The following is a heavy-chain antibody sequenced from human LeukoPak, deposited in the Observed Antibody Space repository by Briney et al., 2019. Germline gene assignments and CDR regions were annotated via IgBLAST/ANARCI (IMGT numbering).Heavy chain of an antibody. V-gene: IGHV4-4*02. CDR2: IFHNGST. J-gene: IGHJ6*03. Sequence: NPSGTLSLTCAVSGGSINTGNWWTWVRQSPDKGLEWIGEIFHNGSTNYNPSLKSRVTISVENSKNHFSLRLTSLTAADTAMYYCAREGSRRLYMDVWGRGTTITVSS. CDR1: GGSINTGNW. CDR3: AREGSRRLYMDV. D-gene: IGHD2-15*01.